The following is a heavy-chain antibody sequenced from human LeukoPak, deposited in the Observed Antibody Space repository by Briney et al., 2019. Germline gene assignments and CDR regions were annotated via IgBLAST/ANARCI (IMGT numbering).Heavy chain of an antibody. V-gene: IGHV3-48*04. Sequence: GGSLRLSCAASGFTFSSYSMNWVRQAPGKGLEWVSYISSSSSTIYYADSVKGRFTISRDNAKNSLYLQMNSLRAEDTAVYYCARGFAAVRGAMPWGQGTLVTVSP. CDR3: ARGFAAVRGAMP. CDR2: ISSSSSTI. D-gene: IGHD3-10*01. J-gene: IGHJ5*02. CDR1: GFTFSSYS.